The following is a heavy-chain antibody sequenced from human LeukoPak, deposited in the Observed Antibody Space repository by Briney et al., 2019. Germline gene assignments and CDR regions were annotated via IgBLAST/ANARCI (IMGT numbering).Heavy chain of an antibody. D-gene: IGHD1-26*01. V-gene: IGHV1-46*01. J-gene: IGHJ5*02. CDR1: GYTFTSNY. CDR3: ARDNSVGETAWWFDP. CDR2: INPTGGST. Sequence: ASVKVSCKASGYTFTSNYMHWVRQAPGQGLEWMGVINPTGGSTSYAHKFQGRLTMTRDMFTSTDYMELTSLTSDDTAVYYCARDNSVGETAWWFDPWGQGTLVTVSS.